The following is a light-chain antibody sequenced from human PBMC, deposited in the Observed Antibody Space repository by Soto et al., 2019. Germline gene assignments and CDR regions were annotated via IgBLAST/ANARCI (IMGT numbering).Light chain of an antibody. J-gene: IGKJ1*01. Sequence: DIVMTQSPDSLAVSLGERATINCKSSQNILYSSNNKNYLAWYQQKPGQPPKLLIYWASTRESGVPDRFSGSGSGKDFTLTISSLQAEDVAVYYCQQYYSTPWTLGQGTKVDIK. V-gene: IGKV4-1*01. CDR3: QQYYSTPWT. CDR2: WAS. CDR1: QNILYSSNNKNY.